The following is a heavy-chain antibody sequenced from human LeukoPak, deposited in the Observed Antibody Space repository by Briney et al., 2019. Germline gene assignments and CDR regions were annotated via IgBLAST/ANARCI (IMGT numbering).Heavy chain of an antibody. CDR1: GFTFSSYA. D-gene: IGHD6-13*01. J-gene: IGHJ4*02. Sequence: PGGSLRLSCAASGFTFSSYAMSWVRQAPGKGLEWVSVISGSGGSTYYADSVKGRFTISRDNSKNTLYLQMNSLRAEDTAVYCCAKVRPDREQQLVFDYWGQGTLVTVSS. CDR2: ISGSGGST. CDR3: AKVRPDREQQLVFDY. V-gene: IGHV3-23*01.